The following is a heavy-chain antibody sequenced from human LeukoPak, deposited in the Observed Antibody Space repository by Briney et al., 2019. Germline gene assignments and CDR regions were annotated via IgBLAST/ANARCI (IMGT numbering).Heavy chain of an antibody. J-gene: IGHJ3*02. CDR1: GYTFTSYD. Sequence: ASLKVSCKASGYTFTSYDINWVRQATGQGLEWMGWMNPNSGNTGYAQRFQGRVTMTRNTSISTAYMELSSLRSEDTAVYYCARDHLSVLGESDAFDIWGQGTMVTVSS. D-gene: IGHD3-10*01. V-gene: IGHV1-8*01. CDR3: ARDHLSVLGESDAFDI. CDR2: MNPNSGNT.